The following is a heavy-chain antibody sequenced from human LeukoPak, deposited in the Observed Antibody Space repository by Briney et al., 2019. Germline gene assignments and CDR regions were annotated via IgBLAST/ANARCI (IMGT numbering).Heavy chain of an antibody. V-gene: IGHV3-7*01. CDR2: IKQDGSEK. D-gene: IGHD1-26*01. Sequence: GESLRLSCAASGFTFSSYWMTCVRQAPGEGREWVDNIKQDGSEKYYVDSVKGRFTISRDNAKNSLYLQMNSLRAEDTAVYYCASRDGSYGYWGQGTLVTVSS. J-gene: IGHJ4*02. CDR1: GFTFSSYW. CDR3: ASRDGSYGY.